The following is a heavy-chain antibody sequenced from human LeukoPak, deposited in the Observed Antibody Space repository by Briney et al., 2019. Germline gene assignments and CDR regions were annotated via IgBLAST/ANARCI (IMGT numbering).Heavy chain of an antibody. CDR2: ISGSGGST. CDR1: GFTFSSYG. J-gene: IGHJ4*02. CDR3: ALSRITMIVVVSNPAYYFDY. Sequence: AGGSLRLSCAASGFTFSSYGMSWVRQAPGKGLEWVSAISGSGGSTYYADSVKGRFTISRDNSKNTLYLQMNSLRAEDTAVYYCALSRITMIVVVSNPAYYFDYWGQGTLVTVSS. V-gene: IGHV3-23*01. D-gene: IGHD3-22*01.